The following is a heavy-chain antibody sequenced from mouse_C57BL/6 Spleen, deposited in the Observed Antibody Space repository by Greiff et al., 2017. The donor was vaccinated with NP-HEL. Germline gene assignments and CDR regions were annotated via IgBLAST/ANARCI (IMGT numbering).Heavy chain of an antibody. J-gene: IGHJ4*01. CDR3: TRYYGSSFYYAMDY. CDR2: IDPETGGT. CDR1: GYTFTDYE. V-gene: IGHV1-15*01. D-gene: IGHD1-1*01. Sequence: VQLQESGAELVRPGASVTLSCKASGYTFTDYEMHWVKQTPVHGLEWIGAIDPETGGTAYNQKFKGKAILTADKSSSTAYMELRSLTSEDSAVYYCTRYYGSSFYYAMDYWGQGTSVTVSS.